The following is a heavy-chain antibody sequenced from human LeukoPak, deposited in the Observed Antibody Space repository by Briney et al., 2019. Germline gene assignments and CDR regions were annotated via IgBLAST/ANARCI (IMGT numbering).Heavy chain of an antibody. J-gene: IGHJ4*02. CDR2: FSGGGDRT. Sequence: GGSLRLSCAASEFTFSNYGMSWVRQAPGKGLEWVSAFSGGGDRTYYVDSVKGRFTISRDNSKDTLYLQMNSLRAEDTAVYYCARGYSYGYARYFDYWGQGTLVTVSS. CDR1: EFTFSNYG. D-gene: IGHD5-18*01. CDR3: ARGYSYGYARYFDY. V-gene: IGHV3-23*01.